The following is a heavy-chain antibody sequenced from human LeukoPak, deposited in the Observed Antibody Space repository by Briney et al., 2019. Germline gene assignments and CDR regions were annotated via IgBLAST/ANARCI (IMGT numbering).Heavy chain of an antibody. J-gene: IGHJ4*01. CDR3: GKERYGSSSVVDY. Sequence: PGGSLRLSCAASGFTFSSNAMNWVRQAPGKGLEWVSGITGSGDSTYYADSVKGRFTISRGNSKNTVYLQMNSLRVEDTAVYHCGKERYGSSSVVDYWGHGTLVTVSS. CDR1: GFTFSSNA. D-gene: IGHD6-6*01. CDR2: ITGSGDST. V-gene: IGHV3-23*01.